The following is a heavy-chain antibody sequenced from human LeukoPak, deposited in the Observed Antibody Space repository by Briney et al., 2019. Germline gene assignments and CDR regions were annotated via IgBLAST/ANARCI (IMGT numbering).Heavy chain of an antibody. CDR1: GFTFSSYA. V-gene: IGHV3-23*01. D-gene: IGHD2-15*01. J-gene: IGHJ2*01. Sequence: GGSLRLSCAASGFTFSSYAMGWVRQAPGKGLEWVSTISDSGDRIYYADSVKGRFTISRDNSKNTVHLQMNSLKGEDTAVYYCAKGQAADWYFDLWGRGTLVTVSS. CDR3: AKGQAADWYFDL. CDR2: ISDSGDRI.